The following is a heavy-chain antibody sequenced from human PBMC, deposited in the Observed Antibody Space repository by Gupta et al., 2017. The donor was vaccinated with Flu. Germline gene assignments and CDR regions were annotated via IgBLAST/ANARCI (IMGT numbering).Heavy chain of an antibody. V-gene: IGHV2-26*01. J-gene: IGHJ4*02. D-gene: IGHD2-21*02. Sequence: QVTLKESGPVLVKPTETLTLTCTVSGFSLSNARMGVSWIRQPPGKALEWLAHIFSNDEKSYSTSLKSRLTISKDTSKSQVVLTMTNMDPVDTATYYCARIRGGDKNFDYWGQGTLVTVSS. CDR2: IFSNDEK. CDR3: ARIRGGDKNFDY. CDR1: GFSLSNARMG.